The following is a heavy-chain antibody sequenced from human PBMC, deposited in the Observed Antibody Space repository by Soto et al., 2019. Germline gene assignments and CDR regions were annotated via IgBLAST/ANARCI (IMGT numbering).Heavy chain of an antibody. Sequence: QVPLVQSGAEVKKPGASVKVSCKASGYTFTSYAMHWVRQAPGQRLEWMGWINAGNGNTKYSQKFQGRVTITRDTSASTAYMELSSLRSEDTAVYYCARGSSSWYPGAFDIWGQGTMVTVSS. CDR3: ARGSSSWYPGAFDI. D-gene: IGHD6-13*01. J-gene: IGHJ3*02. V-gene: IGHV1-3*01. CDR2: INAGNGNT. CDR1: GYTFTSYA.